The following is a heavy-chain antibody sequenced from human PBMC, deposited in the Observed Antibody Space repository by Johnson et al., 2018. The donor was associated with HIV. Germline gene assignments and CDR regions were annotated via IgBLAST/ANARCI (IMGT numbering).Heavy chain of an antibody. D-gene: IGHD1-26*01. CDR3: AKEGGSSSVGRDAFDI. J-gene: IGHJ3*02. V-gene: IGHV3-30*04. Sequence: QVQLVKSGGGVVRPGGSLRLSCAASGFTFSSYAMHWVRQAPGKGLEWVAVISYDGSNKYYADSVKGRFTISRDNSKNTLYLQMNSLRAEDTAVYYCAKEGGSSSVGRDAFDIWGQGTMVTVSS. CDR1: GFTFSSYA. CDR2: ISYDGSNK.